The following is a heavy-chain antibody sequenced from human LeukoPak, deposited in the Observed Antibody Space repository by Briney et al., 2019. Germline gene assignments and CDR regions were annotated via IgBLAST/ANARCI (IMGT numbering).Heavy chain of an antibody. CDR3: ARDQAMVRGVIINYFDY. CDR1: GFTFSSYE. J-gene: IGHJ4*02. V-gene: IGHV3-48*03. Sequence: GGSLRLSCAASGFTFSSYEMNWIRQAPGKGLEWVSYISSSGSTIYYADSVKGRFTISRDNAKNSLYLQMNSLRAEDTAVYYCARDQAMVRGVIINYFDYWGQGTLVTVSS. CDR2: ISSSGSTI. D-gene: IGHD3-10*01.